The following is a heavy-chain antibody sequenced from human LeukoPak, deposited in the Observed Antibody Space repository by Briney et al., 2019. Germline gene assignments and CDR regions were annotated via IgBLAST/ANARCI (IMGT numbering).Heavy chain of an antibody. Sequence: GGSLRLSCAASGFTFSSYAMSWVRQAPGRGLEWVSAISGSGGSTYYADSVKGRFTISRDNSKNTLYLQMNSLRAEDTAVYYCAKFAIVVVPAANYWFDPWGQGTLVTVSS. V-gene: IGHV3-23*01. J-gene: IGHJ5*02. D-gene: IGHD2-2*01. CDR3: AKFAIVVVPAANYWFDP. CDR2: ISGSGGST. CDR1: GFTFSSYA.